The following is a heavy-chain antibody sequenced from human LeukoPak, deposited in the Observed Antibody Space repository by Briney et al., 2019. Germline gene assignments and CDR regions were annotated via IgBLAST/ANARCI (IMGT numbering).Heavy chain of an antibody. CDR3: PRHGGAYSFDQ. CDR1: GGSISSYY. D-gene: IGHD4-11*01. V-gene: IGHV4-59*08. J-gene: IGHJ4*02. CDR2: IYYIGST. Sequence: PSETLSLTCTVSGGSISSYYWSWVRQPPGKGLEWIGCIYYIGSTNYNPSLKSRVTISVDTSKDQFSLKLSSVTAADTAVYYCPRHGGAYSFDQWGQGTTVTVSS.